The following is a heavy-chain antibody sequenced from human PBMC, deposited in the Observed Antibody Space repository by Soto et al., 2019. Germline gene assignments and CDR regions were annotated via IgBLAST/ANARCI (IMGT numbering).Heavy chain of an antibody. CDR1: GGSISSYY. V-gene: IGHV4-38-2*02. CDR3: ARELVVPAAILNWFDP. J-gene: IGHJ5*02. D-gene: IGHD2-2*01. Sequence: SETLSLTCTVSGGSISSYYWGWIRQPPGKGLEWIGSIYHSGSTYYNPSLKSRVTISVDTSKNQFSLKLSSVTAADTAVYYCARELVVPAAILNWFDPWGQGTLVTVSS. CDR2: IYHSGST.